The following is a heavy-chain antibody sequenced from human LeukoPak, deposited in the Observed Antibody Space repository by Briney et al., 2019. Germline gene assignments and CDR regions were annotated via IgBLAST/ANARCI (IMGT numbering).Heavy chain of an antibody. D-gene: IGHD6-13*01. V-gene: IGHV3-48*01. CDR3: ARDPGLMRAAACGDY. J-gene: IGHJ4*02. CDR1: GFTFSSYG. CDR2: ISSSSNTI. Sequence: GRSLRLSCAASGFTFSSYGMIWVRQAPGKGLEWISYISSSSNTIYYADSVKGRFTISRDNAKNSLYLQVSSLRAEDTAVYYCARDPGLMRAAACGDYWGQGTLVIVSS.